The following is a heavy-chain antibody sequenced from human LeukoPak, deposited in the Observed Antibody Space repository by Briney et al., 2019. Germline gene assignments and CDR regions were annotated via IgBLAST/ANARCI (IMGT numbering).Heavy chain of an antibody. Sequence: PGGSLRLSCAASGFTFSRSAVHWVRQAPGKGLEWVAVISYDGSNTDYTDSVKGRFSISRDNSKNTLYLQMNSLRAEDTAVYYCAKEMKPWMHFDYWGQGTLVTVSS. D-gene: IGHD5-12*01. CDR3: AKEMKPWMHFDY. CDR1: GFTFSRSA. CDR2: ISYDGSNT. V-gene: IGHV3-30*18. J-gene: IGHJ4*02.